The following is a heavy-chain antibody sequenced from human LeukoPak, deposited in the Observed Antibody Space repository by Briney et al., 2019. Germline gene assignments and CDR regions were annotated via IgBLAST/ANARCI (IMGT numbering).Heavy chain of an antibody. CDR3: AGSTVTRLAEYFQH. V-gene: IGHV1-69*13. D-gene: IGHD4-17*01. J-gene: IGHJ1*01. Sequence: GASVKVSCKXSGGTFSSYAISWVRQAPGQGLEGMGGIIPIFGTANYAQKFQGRVTITAEESTSTAYMELSSLRSEDTAVYYCAGSTVTRLAEYFQHWGQGTLVTVSS. CDR1: GGTFSSYA. CDR2: IIPIFGTA.